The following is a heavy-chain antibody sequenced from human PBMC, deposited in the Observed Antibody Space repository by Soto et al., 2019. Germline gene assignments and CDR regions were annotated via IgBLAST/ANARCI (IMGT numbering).Heavy chain of an antibody. CDR3: AKDLGVRWGQDYGGNHAFDI. J-gene: IGHJ3*02. CDR2: ISGSGGST. Sequence: GGSLRLSCAASGFTFSSYAMSWVRQAPGKGLEWVSAISGSGGSTYYADSVKGRFTISRDNSKNTLYLQMNSLRAEDTAVYYCAKDLGVRWGQDYGGNHAFDIWGQGTMVTGSS. D-gene: IGHD4-17*01. CDR1: GFTFSSYA. V-gene: IGHV3-23*01.